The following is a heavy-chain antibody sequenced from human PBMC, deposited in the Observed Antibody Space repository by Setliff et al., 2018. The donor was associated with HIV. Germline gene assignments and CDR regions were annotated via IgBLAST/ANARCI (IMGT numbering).Heavy chain of an antibody. V-gene: IGHV3-30*01. D-gene: IGHD6-19*01. Sequence: GGSLRLSCAASGFTFSYYAMHWVRQAPGKGLEWVAVISYDGSNEYYADSVKGRFTISRDNSKTTLYLQVNSLRAEDTAVYYCAKTQGWHLINYWGPGTLVTVS. CDR1: GFTFSYYA. CDR3: AKTQGWHLINY. J-gene: IGHJ4*02. CDR2: ISYDGSNE.